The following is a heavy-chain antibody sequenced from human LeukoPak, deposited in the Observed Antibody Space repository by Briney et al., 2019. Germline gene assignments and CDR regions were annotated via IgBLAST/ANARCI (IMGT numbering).Heavy chain of an antibody. Sequence: SETLSLTCTVSGGSISSYYWSWIRQPPGKGLEWIGYIYYTGNTNYNSSLKSRVTISVDTSKNQFSLKLSSVTAADTAVYYCARGLITIVGGDNWFDPWGQGTLVTVSS. V-gene: IGHV4-59*01. CDR1: GGSISSYY. D-gene: IGHD3-10*01. CDR2: IYYTGNT. J-gene: IGHJ5*02. CDR3: ARGLITIVGGDNWFDP.